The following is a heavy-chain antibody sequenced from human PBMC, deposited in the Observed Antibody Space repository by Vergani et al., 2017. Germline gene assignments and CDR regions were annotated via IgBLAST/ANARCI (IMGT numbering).Heavy chain of an antibody. CDR3: ARHTSPRGGGYFDY. CDR1: GGSISSSSYY. Sequence: QLQLQESGPGLVKPSETLSLTCTVSGGSISSSSYYWGWIRQPPGKGLEWIGSIYYSGSTYYNPSLKSRVTISVDTSKTQFSLKLSSVTAADTAVYYCARHTSPRGGGYFDYWGQGTLVTVSS. CDR2: IYYSGST. V-gene: IGHV4-39*01. J-gene: IGHJ4*02. D-gene: IGHD2-15*01.